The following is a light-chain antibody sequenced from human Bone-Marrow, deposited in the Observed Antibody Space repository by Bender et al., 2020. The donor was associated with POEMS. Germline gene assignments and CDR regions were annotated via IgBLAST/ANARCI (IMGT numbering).Light chain of an antibody. Sequence: QSALTQPPSASGSPGQSVTISCTGSDSDSGGHNYVSWYQRHPGKAPKLLIFEVHQRASGVPDRFSGSRSGNTASLTVSGLQAEDEADYYCCSYAGNDNFVFGTGTKVSVL. CDR2: EVH. V-gene: IGLV2-8*01. CDR1: DSDSGGHNY. J-gene: IGLJ1*01. CDR3: CSYAGNDNFV.